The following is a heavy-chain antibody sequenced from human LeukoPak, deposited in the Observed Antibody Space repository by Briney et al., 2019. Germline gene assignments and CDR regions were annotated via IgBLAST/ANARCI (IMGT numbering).Heavy chain of an antibody. CDR3: ARVLHKRNYDSSGYYGY. CDR1: GFTFSSYE. CDR2: ISSSGSTI. J-gene: IGHJ4*02. D-gene: IGHD3-22*01. Sequence: GGSLRLSCAASGFTFSSYEMNWVRQAPGKGLEWVSYISSSGSTIYYADSVKGRFTISRDNAKNSLSLQMNSLRAEDTAVYYCARVLHKRNYDSSGYYGYWGQGTLVTVSS. V-gene: IGHV3-48*03.